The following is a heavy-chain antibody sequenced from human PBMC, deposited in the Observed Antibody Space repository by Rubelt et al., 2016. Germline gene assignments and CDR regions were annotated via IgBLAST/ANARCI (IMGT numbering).Heavy chain of an antibody. J-gene: IGHJ4*02. CDR3: ASRFCTNGVCHFDY. CDR1: GFTFSSYS. Sequence: EVQLVESGGGLVKPGESLRLSCAASGFTFSSYSMNWVRQAPGKGLEWVSSISRSGTSIYYADSVRGRFTISRDNAKDALYLQMNSLRAEDTAVDYCASRFCTNGVCHFDYWGQGTLVTVSS. D-gene: IGHD2-8*01. CDR2: ISRSGTSI. V-gene: IGHV3-21*01.